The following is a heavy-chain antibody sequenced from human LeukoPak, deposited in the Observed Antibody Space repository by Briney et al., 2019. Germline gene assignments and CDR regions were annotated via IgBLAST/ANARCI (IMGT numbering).Heavy chain of an antibody. CDR3: ARYNDHSHWFDP. Sequence: GGSLRLSCAASGFAFSDYYMSWIRQAPGKGLEWVSYISSSSSTIYYADSVKGRFTISRDNAKNSLYMKMNSLRAEDTAVYYCARYNDHSHWFDPWGQGTLVTVSS. D-gene: IGHD1-14*01. J-gene: IGHJ5*02. CDR1: GFAFSDYY. V-gene: IGHV3-11*01. CDR2: ISSSSSTI.